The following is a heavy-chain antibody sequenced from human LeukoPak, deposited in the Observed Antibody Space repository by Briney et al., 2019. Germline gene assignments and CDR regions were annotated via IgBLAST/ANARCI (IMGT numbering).Heavy chain of an antibody. CDR2: ISGSGGST. J-gene: IGHJ4*02. V-gene: IGHV3-23*01. Sequence: GGSPRLCCAASGFNFNSYAMSWVRQAPGKGLEWVSAISGSGGSTYYADSVKGRFTISRDNSKNTLYLQMTSLRAEDTAVYYCAKGGLNWNYYYYWGQGTLVTVSS. D-gene: IGHD1-1*01. CDR1: GFNFNSYA. CDR3: AKGGLNWNYYYY.